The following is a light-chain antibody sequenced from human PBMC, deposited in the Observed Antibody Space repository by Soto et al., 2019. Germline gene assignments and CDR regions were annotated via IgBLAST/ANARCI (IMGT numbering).Light chain of an antibody. Sequence: DIVLTQSPLSLPVTPGEPASISCRSSQSLLQSNGYYYLDWYLQKPGQSPQLLVFLGSNRASGVPDRFSGSGSGTDFTLKISRVEAEDVGVYYCMQAIQTPITFGQGTRLEIK. J-gene: IGKJ5*01. CDR2: LGS. CDR3: MQAIQTPIT. V-gene: IGKV2-28*01. CDR1: QSLLQSNGYYY.